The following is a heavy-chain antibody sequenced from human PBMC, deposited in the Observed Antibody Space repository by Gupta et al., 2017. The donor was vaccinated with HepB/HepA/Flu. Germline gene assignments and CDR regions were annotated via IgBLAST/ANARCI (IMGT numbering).Heavy chain of an antibody. J-gene: IGHJ4*02. CDR1: GFTFSNYG. Sequence: QVQLVESGGCVVQPGRSLRLSCAASGFTFSNYGMHWVRQAPGKGLEWVAVVSSHGKTMFYADSVKGRFTISRDNSGNTLYLQMNSLRGEDTAIYYCAKEEGDASGSYYNSWGQGTLVIVSS. CDR2: VSSHGKTM. V-gene: IGHV3-30*18. D-gene: IGHD3-10*01. CDR3: AKEEGDASGSYYNS.